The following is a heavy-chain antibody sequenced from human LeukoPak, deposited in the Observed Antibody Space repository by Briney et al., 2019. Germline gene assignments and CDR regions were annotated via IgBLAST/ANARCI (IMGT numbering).Heavy chain of an antibody. J-gene: IGHJ4*02. Sequence: GGSLRLSCAASRFSFRQYWMHWVRQASGKGLVWVSRLKRDGSNPSYAESVKGRFTISRDNAENMLYLQMNTLGAEDTAVYYCARDIVSSSGSLDYWGQGTLVTVSS. CDR1: RFSFRQYW. D-gene: IGHD3-10*01. CDR2: LKRDGSNP. V-gene: IGHV3-74*01. CDR3: ARDIVSSSGSLDY.